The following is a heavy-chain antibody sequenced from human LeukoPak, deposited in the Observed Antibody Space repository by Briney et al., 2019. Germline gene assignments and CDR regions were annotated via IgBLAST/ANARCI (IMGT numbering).Heavy chain of an antibody. CDR1: GGSFSGYY. D-gene: IGHD1-26*01. Sequence: PSETLSLTCAVYGGSFSGYYWSWIRQPPGKGLEWIGEINHSGSTNHNPSLKSRVTISVDTSKNQFSLKLSSVTAADTAVYYCARVWEPGNVWGKGTTVTVSS. CDR3: ARVWEPGNV. CDR2: INHSGST. J-gene: IGHJ6*04. V-gene: IGHV4-34*01.